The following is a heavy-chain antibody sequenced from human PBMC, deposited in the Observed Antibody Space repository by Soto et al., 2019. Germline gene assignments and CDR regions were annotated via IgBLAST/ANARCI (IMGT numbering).Heavy chain of an antibody. J-gene: IGHJ6*02. V-gene: IGHV3-7*01. Sequence: EVQLVESGGGLVQPGRSLRLSCTASGFSLSNYWMSWVRQAPGKGLEGVANIMHDGSDKYYVDSVKGRFTISRDNAMNSLYSQTKTLRAEAPAVYYCPAERLSVYGLGVWGQGTTVTVSS. CDR2: IMHDGSDK. CDR1: GFSLSNYW. CDR3: PAERLSVYGLGV.